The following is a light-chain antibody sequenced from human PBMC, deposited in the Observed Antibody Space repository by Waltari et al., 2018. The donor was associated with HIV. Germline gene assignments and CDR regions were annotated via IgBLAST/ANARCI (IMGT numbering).Light chain of an antibody. CDR1: SSDVGGYNY. J-gene: IGLJ3*02. V-gene: IGLV2-11*01. CDR2: DVS. CDR3: CSYAGDYTFR. Sequence: QSALTQPRSVSGSPGQSVTISCTGTSSDVGGYNYVSWYQQHPGKAPKLILYDVSRRPSGVPDRFSGSKSGNTASLTISGLQAEDEADFYCCSYAGDYTFRFGGGTKLTVL.